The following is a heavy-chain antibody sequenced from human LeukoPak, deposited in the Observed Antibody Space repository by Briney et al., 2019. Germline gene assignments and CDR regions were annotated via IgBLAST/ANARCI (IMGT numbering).Heavy chain of an antibody. D-gene: IGHD2-15*01. CDR2: IYHSGST. CDR3: ARLIYCSGGNCNLGYFDY. CDR1: GGSISSGGYY. J-gene: IGHJ4*02. Sequence: SETLSLTCTVSGGSISSGGYYWSWIRQPPGKGLEWIGYIYHSGSTYYNPSLRSRVTISIDTSKNQFSLKMSSVTAADTAVYYCARLIYCSGGNCNLGYFDYWGQGTLVTVSS. V-gene: IGHV4-30-2*01.